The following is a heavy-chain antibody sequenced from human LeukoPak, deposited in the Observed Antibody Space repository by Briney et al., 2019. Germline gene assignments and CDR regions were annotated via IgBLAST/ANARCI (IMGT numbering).Heavy chain of an antibody. J-gene: IGHJ4*02. Sequence: GESLKISCKGSGYSFTSYWIGWVRQMPGKGLEWMGIIYPGDSDTRYSPSFQGQVTISADKSISTAYLQWSSLEASDTAMYYCASCEVWGHTPFGYWGQGTLVTVSS. CDR1: GYSFTSYW. D-gene: IGHD7-27*01. V-gene: IGHV5-51*01. CDR3: ASCEVWGHTPFGY. CDR2: IYPGDSDT.